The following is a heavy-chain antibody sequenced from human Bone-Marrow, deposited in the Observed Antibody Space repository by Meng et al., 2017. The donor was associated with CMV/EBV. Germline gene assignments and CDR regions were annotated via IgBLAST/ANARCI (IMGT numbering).Heavy chain of an antibody. CDR1: GYTFTGYY. CDR3: ARNPYSGSLLPDY. CDR2: INPNSGGT. Sequence: QVTLVQSGAEVKKAGASVKVSCKASGYTFTGYYMNWVRQAPGQGLEWMGWINPNSGGTNYAQKFQGRVTMTRDTSISTAYMELSRLRSDDTAVYYCARNPYSGSLLPDYWGQGTLVTVSS. D-gene: IGHD1-26*01. J-gene: IGHJ4*02. V-gene: IGHV1-2*02.